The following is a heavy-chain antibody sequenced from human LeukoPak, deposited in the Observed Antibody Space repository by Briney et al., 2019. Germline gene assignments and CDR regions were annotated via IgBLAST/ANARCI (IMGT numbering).Heavy chain of an antibody. V-gene: IGHV3-23*01. CDR1: GFTFSSYA. J-gene: IGHJ4*02. D-gene: IGHD5-12*01. CDR3: AKVSATRSNDY. Sequence: GGSLRLPCAASGFTFSSYAMSWVRQAPGKGLEWVSAISGSGGSTYYADSVKGRFTISRGNSKNTLHLQMNSLRAEDTAVYYCAKVSATRSNDYWGQGTLVTVSS. CDR2: ISGSGGST.